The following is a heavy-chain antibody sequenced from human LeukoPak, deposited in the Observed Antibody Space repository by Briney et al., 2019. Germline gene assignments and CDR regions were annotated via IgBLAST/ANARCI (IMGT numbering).Heavy chain of an antibody. Sequence: GGSLRLSCAASGFTFSSYAMSWVRQAPGKGLQWVSATSGSGGSTYYADSVKGRFTISRDNSKNTLYLQMNSLRAEDTAVYYCAKGNRYYYGSGSYSNSYYFDYWGQGTLVTVSS. V-gene: IGHV3-23*01. CDR1: GFTFSSYA. CDR3: AKGNRYYYGSGSYSNSYYFDY. J-gene: IGHJ4*02. D-gene: IGHD3-10*01. CDR2: TSGSGGST.